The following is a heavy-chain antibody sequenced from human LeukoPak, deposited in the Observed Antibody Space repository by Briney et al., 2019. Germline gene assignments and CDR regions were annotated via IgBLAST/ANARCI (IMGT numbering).Heavy chain of an antibody. CDR1: GFSFSTSS. D-gene: IGHD6-25*01. J-gene: IGHJ6*03. Sequence: PGGSLRLSCAASGFSFSTSSMHWVRQAPGKGLEWVAVLSFDGSKEYYADSVKGRFTIFRDNSENTLSLQMNRLRTEDTAVYYCARRHSSGWNYMDVWGRGTTVTVSS. CDR2: LSFDGSKE. CDR3: ARRHSSGWNYMDV. V-gene: IGHV3-30*01.